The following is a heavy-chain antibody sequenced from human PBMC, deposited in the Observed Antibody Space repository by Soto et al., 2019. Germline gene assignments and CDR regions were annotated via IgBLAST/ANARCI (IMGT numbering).Heavy chain of an antibody. Sequence: QVHLVESGGGVVQPGRSLRLSCAASEFIFSNYGMHWVRQAPGKGLEGVASIYYDGSNKYYADSVKGRFTISRDNSRNTLYLQMNSLRAEDTAVYYCARDSKDDSSGYYGGFDYWGQGTLVAVSS. CDR1: EFIFSNYG. V-gene: IGHV3-33*01. J-gene: IGHJ4*02. CDR2: IYYDGSNK. CDR3: ARDSKDDSSGYYGGFDY. D-gene: IGHD3-22*01.